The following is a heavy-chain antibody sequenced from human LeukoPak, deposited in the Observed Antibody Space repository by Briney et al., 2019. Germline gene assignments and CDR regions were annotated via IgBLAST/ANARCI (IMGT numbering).Heavy chain of an antibody. CDR2: IKQDGSEK. V-gene: IGHV3-7*01. CDR1: GFTFTDYY. J-gene: IGHJ4*02. CDR3: ARDADYGDYRFDY. Sequence: GGSLRLSCAASGFTFTDYYMNWIRQAPGKGLEWVANIKQDGSEKYYVDSVKGRFTISRDNAKNSLYLQMNSLRVKDTAVYYCARDADYGDYRFDYWGQGTLVTVSS. D-gene: IGHD4-17*01.